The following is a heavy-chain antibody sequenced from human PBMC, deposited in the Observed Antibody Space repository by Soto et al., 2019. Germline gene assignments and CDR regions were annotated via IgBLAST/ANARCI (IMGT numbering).Heavy chain of an antibody. V-gene: IGHV3-23*01. D-gene: IGHD1-1*01. CDR1: GLTFSAYA. CDR3: ANFEGHPLEYWYLDF. J-gene: IGHJ2*01. CDR2: IHGGGGAT. Sequence: EVQLLESGGGLVQPGGSLRLSCAASGLTFSAYAMGWVRQAPGKGLEWVSNIHGGGGATHYADTVKGRFTISRDDSKNTLYAQMNSQRAGDTVVYYFANFEGHPLEYWYLDFRGRGTLVTVSS.